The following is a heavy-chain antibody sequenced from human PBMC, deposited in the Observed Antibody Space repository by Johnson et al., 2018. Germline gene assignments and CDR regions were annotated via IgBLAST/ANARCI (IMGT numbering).Heavy chain of an antibody. Sequence: VQLQESGGGLVQPGGSLKLSCAASGFTFSGSAMHWVRQASGKGLEWVGRIRSKANSYATAYAASVKGRFTIPGDDSKNTAYLQMNSLKTEDTAVYYCNRRRAGQVHNWDAFDIGGQGTMVTVSS. CDR3: NRRRAGQVHNWDAFDI. CDR1: GFTFSGSA. CDR2: IRSKANSYAT. D-gene: IGHD5-24*01. J-gene: IGHJ3*02. V-gene: IGHV3-73*02.